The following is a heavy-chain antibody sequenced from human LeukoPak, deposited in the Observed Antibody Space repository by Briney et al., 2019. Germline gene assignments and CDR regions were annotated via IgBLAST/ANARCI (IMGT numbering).Heavy chain of an antibody. D-gene: IGHD4-11*01. V-gene: IGHV3-66*01. CDR1: GFTVSSNY. CDR3: ARDSARYTSVATHDFDY. Sequence: GGSLRLSCAASGFTVSSNYMSWVRQAPGKGLEWVSVIYSGGSTYYADSVKGRFTISRDNSKNTLYLQMNSLRAEDTAVYYCARDSARYTSVATHDFDYWGQGTLVTVSS. CDR2: IYSGGST. J-gene: IGHJ4*02.